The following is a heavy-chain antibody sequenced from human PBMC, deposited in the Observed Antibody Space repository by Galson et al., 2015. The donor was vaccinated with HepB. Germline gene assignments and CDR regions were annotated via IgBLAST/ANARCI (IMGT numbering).Heavy chain of an antibody. CDR2: INPSGGST. CDR3: AVLYGMDV. J-gene: IGHJ6*02. Sequence: SGYTFTSYYMHWVRQAPGQGLEWMGVINPSGGSTSYAQKFQGRVTMTRDTSTSTVYMELSSLRSEDTAVYYCAVLYGMDVWGQGTTVTVSS. V-gene: IGHV1-46*01. CDR1: GYTFTSYY.